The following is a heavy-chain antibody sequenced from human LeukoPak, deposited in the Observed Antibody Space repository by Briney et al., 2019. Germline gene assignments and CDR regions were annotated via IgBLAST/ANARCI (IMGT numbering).Heavy chain of an antibody. D-gene: IGHD3-22*01. V-gene: IGHV3-7*01. J-gene: IGHJ4*02. CDR3: ARDVVYYDSSGYYYPFWNY. CDR1: GFTFSSYW. CDR2: IKQDGSEK. Sequence: PGGSLRLSCAASGFTFSSYWMSWVRQAPGKGLERVANIKQDGSEKYYVDSVKGRFTISRDNAKNSLYLQMNSLRAEDTAVYYCARDVVYYDSSGYYYPFWNYWGQGTLVTVSS.